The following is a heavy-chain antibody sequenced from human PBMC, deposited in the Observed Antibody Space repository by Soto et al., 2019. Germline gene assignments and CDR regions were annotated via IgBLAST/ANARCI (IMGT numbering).Heavy chain of an antibody. Sequence: EVQLVESGGGLVKPGKSLRLACAGSGYTFSFYSMIWVRQAPGKGLEWVSSISSNSTHIYYTDSVKGRFTVSRDNAKNSLYLQMNTLRAEDTALNYCVRDQDAFDVWGQGTMVTVSS. V-gene: IGHV3-21*01. J-gene: IGHJ3*01. CDR1: GYTFSFYS. CDR3: VRDQDAFDV. CDR2: ISSNSTHI.